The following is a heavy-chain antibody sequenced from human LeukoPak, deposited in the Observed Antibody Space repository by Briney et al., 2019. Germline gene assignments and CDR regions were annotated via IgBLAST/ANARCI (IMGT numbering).Heavy chain of an antibody. CDR3: ARVDHFDY. CDR1: RFIFNIYH. CDR2: ISSSSDYI. J-gene: IGHJ4*02. V-gene: IGHV3-21*01. Sequence: GGSLRLSCAASRFIFNIYHMNWVRQAPGKGLEWVSFISSSSDYIYYADSVKGRFTISRDNAKNSLYLQMNSLRAEDTAVYYCARVDHFDYWGQGTLVTVSS.